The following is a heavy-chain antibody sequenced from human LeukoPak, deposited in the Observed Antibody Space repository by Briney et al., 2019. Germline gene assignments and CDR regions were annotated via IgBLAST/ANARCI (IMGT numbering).Heavy chain of an antibody. V-gene: IGHV4-34*01. CDR3: ARHQGVVDL. J-gene: IGHJ2*01. D-gene: IGHD3-3*01. CDR1: GGSFSGFY. CDR2: INHSGST. Sequence: SETLSLTCAVYGGSFSGFYWTWIRQPPGKGLEWVGEINHSGSTNYNPSLKSRVTISVDTSKNQFSLKLSSVTAADTAVYYCARHQGVVDLWGRGSLVTVSS.